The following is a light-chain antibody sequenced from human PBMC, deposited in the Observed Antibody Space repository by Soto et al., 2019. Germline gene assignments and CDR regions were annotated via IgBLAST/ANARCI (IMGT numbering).Light chain of an antibody. CDR3: QQYGSSPLT. CDR2: GTS. CDR1: QYVSTTF. V-gene: IGKV3-20*01. J-gene: IGKJ4*01. Sequence: EIVLTQSPGTLSLSPGERATLSCRASQYVSTTFFAWYQQKPGQAPRLLIYGTSNRATGIPDRFSGRGSGTDFTLTISIPEPEDFAVYYCQQYGSSPLTFGGGTRMEIK.